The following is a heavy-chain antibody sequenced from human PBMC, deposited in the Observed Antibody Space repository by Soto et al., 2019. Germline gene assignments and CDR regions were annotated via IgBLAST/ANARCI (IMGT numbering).Heavy chain of an antibody. D-gene: IGHD3-3*01. CDR1: GGTFSSYA. V-gene: IGHV1-69*01. Sequence: QVQLVQSGAEVKKPGSSVKVSCKASGGTFSSYAISWVRQAPGQGLEWMGGIIPIFGTANYAQKFQGRVTITADESTSTAYMELSSLRSEDTAVYYCASTIFGVVVTYYGMDVWGQGTTVTVSS. J-gene: IGHJ6*02. CDR2: IIPIFGTA. CDR3: ASTIFGVVVTYYGMDV.